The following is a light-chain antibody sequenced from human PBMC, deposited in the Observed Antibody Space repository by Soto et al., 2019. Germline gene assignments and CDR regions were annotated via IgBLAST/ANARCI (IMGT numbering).Light chain of an antibody. CDR2: DAS. V-gene: IGKV1-5*01. J-gene: IGKJ1*01. CDR3: QQYKSYSWP. CDR1: QSISSW. Sequence: DIQMSQSPSTLSASVGDRVTITCRASQSISSWLAWYQQKPGKAPKLLIYDASNLESGVPSRFGGSGSGTEFTLTISSLQPDDFATYYCQQYKSYSWPFGQGTKVDI.